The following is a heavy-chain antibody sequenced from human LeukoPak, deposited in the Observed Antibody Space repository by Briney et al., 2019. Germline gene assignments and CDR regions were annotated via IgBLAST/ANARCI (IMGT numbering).Heavy chain of an antibody. V-gene: IGHV4-39*01. D-gene: IGHD2-2*01. CDR2: IYYSGST. CDR3: ARLVVVPAALTA. Sequence: SGTLSLTCTVSGGSISSSSYYWGWIRQPPGKGLEWIRSIYYSGSTYYNPSLKSRVTISVDTSKNQFSLKLSSVTAADTAVYYCARLVVVPAALTAWGQGTLVTVSS. J-gene: IGHJ4*02. CDR1: GGSISSSSYY.